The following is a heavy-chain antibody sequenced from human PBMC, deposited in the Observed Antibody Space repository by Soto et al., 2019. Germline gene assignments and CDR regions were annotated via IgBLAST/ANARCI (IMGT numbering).Heavy chain of an antibody. Sequence: SGGGVVQPGRSLRLSCAASGFNFSSYGMHWVRQAPGKGLEWVAVTWYDGSNKYYADSVKGRFTISRDNSKNTLYLQMNSLRAEDTAVYYCAREDTTLVGNAFDVWGQGTTVTVSS. D-gene: IGHD5-18*01. CDR3: AREDTTLVGNAFDV. J-gene: IGHJ3*01. CDR2: TWYDGSNK. V-gene: IGHV3-33*01. CDR1: GFNFSSYG.